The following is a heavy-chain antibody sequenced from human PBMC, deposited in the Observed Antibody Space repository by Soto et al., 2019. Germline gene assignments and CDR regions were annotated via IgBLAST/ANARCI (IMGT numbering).Heavy chain of an antibody. Sequence: EVQLVETGGGLIQPGGSLRLSCEVSGFSVSDSSMSWVRQAPGKGLEWVSVFYRGGSTDYADSVKGRGTVSRDTFKNTLFLQMDSLTVEDTAVYFCASALGWNDLLNTNYYGMDVWGQGTTVTVS. CDR1: GFSVSDSS. J-gene: IGHJ6*02. CDR2: FYRGGST. D-gene: IGHD1-1*01. CDR3: ASALGWNDLLNTNYYGMDV. V-gene: IGHV3-53*02.